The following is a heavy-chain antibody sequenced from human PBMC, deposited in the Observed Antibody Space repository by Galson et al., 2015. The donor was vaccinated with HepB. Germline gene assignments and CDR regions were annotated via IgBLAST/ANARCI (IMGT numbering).Heavy chain of an antibody. J-gene: IGHJ6*03. Sequence: SLRLSCAASGFPFSASAMHWVRQTPGKGLEWVASIGTSGNYIYYSASVKGRFSISRDNAKNSLYLEMNSLRAEDTAIYYCARVRFDYYYMDVWGVGATVSVSS. CDR2: IGTSGNYI. CDR3: ARVRFDYYYMDV. CDR1: GFPFSASA. V-gene: IGHV3-21*01. D-gene: IGHD3-16*01.